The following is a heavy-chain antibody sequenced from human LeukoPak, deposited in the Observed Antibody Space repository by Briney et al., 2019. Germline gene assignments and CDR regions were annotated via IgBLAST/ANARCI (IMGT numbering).Heavy chain of an antibody. D-gene: IGHD2-2*01. V-gene: IGHV3-64*01. CDR2: ISSNGGST. Sequence: GGSLRLSCAASGFTFSSYAMHWVRQAPGKGLEYVSAISSNGGSTYYANSVKGRFTISRDNSKNTLYLQMGSLRAEDMAVYYCAREYRGYCSSTSCSSPGYWGQGTLVTVSS. CDR3: AREYRGYCSSTSCSSPGY. J-gene: IGHJ4*02. CDR1: GFTFSSYA.